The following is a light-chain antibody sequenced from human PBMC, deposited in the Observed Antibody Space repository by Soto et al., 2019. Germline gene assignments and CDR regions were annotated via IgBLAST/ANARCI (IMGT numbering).Light chain of an antibody. Sequence: QPASMSGSPGQSITISCTGTSSDVGGYNYVSWYRQYPGKAPKLIIYDVNNRPSEVSNRFSGSKSGNTASLTISGLQAEDEAEYYCSSHSSSSTLVVFGGGTKLTVL. V-gene: IGLV2-14*03. J-gene: IGLJ2*01. CDR2: DVN. CDR3: SSHSSSSTLVV. CDR1: SSDVGGYNY.